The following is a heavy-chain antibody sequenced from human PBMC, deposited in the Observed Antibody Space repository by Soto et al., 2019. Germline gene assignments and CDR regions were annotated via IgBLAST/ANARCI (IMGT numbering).Heavy chain of an antibody. D-gene: IGHD3-10*01. V-gene: IGHV3-53*01. CDR1: GFTVGNNY. CDR2: IYSTGTT. CDR3: AKDGRGSGSHYNSFGY. Sequence: EVQLVESGGGLIQPGGSLKLSCAASGFTVGNNYMSWVRQAPGKGLEWVSLIYSTGTTKYADSVKGRFTVSSDNAKSTLYLQMNRVRSEGTAVYYCAKDGRGSGSHYNSFGYWGQGTLVTVSS. J-gene: IGHJ4*02.